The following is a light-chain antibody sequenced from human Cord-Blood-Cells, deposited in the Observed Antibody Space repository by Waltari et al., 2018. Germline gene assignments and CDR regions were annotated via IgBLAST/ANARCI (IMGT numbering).Light chain of an antibody. Sequence: EIVMTQSPATLSLSPGERATLSCRASQSVSSNLAWYQQKPGQAPRLLIHGASTRATGIPARFSGSGSGTEFTLTISSLQSEDFAVYYCQQYNNWQTFGQGTKLEIK. V-gene: IGKV3-15*01. CDR1: QSVSSN. CDR3: QQYNNWQT. CDR2: GAS. J-gene: IGKJ2*01.